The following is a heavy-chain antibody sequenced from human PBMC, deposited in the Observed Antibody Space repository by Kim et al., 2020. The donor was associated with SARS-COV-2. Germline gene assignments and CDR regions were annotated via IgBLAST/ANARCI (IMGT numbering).Heavy chain of an antibody. J-gene: IGHJ3*02. D-gene: IGHD3-10*01. V-gene: IGHV1-69*13. CDR3: ASPFKYHGSGSYAFDI. CDR1: GYTFSSYA. CDR2: IIPIFGTA. Sequence: SVKVSCKASGYTFSSYAISWVRQAPGQGLEWMGWIIPIFGTANYAQKFQGRVTITADESTSTAYMELSSLRSEDTAVYYCASPFKYHGSGSYAFDIWGQGTMVTVSS.